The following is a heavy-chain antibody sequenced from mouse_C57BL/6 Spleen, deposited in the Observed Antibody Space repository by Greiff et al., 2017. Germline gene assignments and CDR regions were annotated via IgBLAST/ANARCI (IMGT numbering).Heavy chain of an antibody. Sequence: QVQLQQSGPELVKPGASVKISCTASGYAFSSSWMNWVKQRPGKGLEWCGRIYPGDGDTNYNGKFKGKATLTADKSSSTAYMQLSSLTSEDSAVYVCARWDGYYSYAMDDWGQGTSVTVSS. D-gene: IGHD2-3*01. CDR2: IYPGDGDT. CDR1: GYAFSSSW. J-gene: IGHJ4*01. V-gene: IGHV1-82*01. CDR3: ARWDGYYSYAMDD.